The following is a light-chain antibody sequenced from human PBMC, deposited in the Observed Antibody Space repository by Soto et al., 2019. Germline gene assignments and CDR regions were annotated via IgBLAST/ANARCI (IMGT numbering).Light chain of an antibody. Sequence: DIQMTQSPSTLSASVGDRVTITCRASQSINDLLAWYQQKPGEAPKLLITRTSILENVVPSKFSGSGSGAECTLTVSSLQPDDFATYYCQHYNDYSWTFGQGTKLEI. CDR3: QHYNDYSWT. CDR2: RTS. CDR1: QSINDL. V-gene: IGKV1-5*03. J-gene: IGKJ1*01.